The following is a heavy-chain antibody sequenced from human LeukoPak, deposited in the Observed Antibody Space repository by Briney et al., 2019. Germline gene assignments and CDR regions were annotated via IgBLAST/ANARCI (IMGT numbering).Heavy chain of an antibody. V-gene: IGHV4-39*01. CDR3: ASGDYNIGWFDP. J-gene: IGHJ5*02. D-gene: IGHD2-21*01. CDR1: GDSISSTTYY. Sequence: SETLSLTRTVSGDSISSTTYYWGWIRQSPGKGLEWIGSIYFSGTTYYTPSLKSRVTISVDTSKNQLFLRLSSMTAAGTAVYYCASGDYNIGWFDPWGQGTLVIVSS. CDR2: IYFSGTT.